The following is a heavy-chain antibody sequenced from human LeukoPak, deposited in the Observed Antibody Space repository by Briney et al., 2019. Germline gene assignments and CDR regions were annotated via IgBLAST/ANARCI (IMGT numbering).Heavy chain of an antibody. V-gene: IGHV3-23*01. D-gene: IGHD6-13*01. CDR2: ITGSGGNT. J-gene: IGHJ4*02. CDR3: AKSGSIWYCFDY. Sequence: GGSLRLSCVASGFTFSSYGMSWVRQTPGKGLEWVSAITGSGGNTEYADSVKGRFTISRDNSKNTLYLQINSLRAEDTAVYYCAKSGSIWYCFDYWGQGTLVTVSS. CDR1: GFTFSSYG.